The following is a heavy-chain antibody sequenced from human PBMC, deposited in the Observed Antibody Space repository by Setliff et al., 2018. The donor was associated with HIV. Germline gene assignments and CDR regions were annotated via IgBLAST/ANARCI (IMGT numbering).Heavy chain of an antibody. CDR3: ARGGPARVALLYWFDP. J-gene: IGHJ5*02. D-gene: IGHD2-21*01. CDR2: NNTYNGNT. Sequence: ASVKVSCKASGYNFVGYGINWLRQAPGQGLEWMGWNNTYNGNTKYGQKFQGSVTMTTDTSTSTVYMELRNLRSDDTAVYFCARGGPARVALLYWFDPWGQGTLVTVSS. CDR1: GYNFVGYG. V-gene: IGHV1-18*01.